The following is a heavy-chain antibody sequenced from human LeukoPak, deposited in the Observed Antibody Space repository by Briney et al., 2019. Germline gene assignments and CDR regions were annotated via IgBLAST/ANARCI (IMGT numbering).Heavy chain of an antibody. CDR1: GGTFSSYT. Sequence: SMKVSCKASGGTFSSYTISWVRQAPGQGLEWMGRIIPILGIANYAQKFQGRVTITADKSTSTAYMELSSLRSEDTAVYYCARDSKYYDFWSGYSYNWFDPWGQGTLVTVSS. J-gene: IGHJ5*02. V-gene: IGHV1-69*04. CDR2: IIPILGIA. D-gene: IGHD3-3*01. CDR3: ARDSKYYDFWSGYSYNWFDP.